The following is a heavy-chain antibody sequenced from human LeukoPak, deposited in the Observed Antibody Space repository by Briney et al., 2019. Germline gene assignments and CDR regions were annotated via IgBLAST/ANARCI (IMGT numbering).Heavy chain of an antibody. V-gene: IGHV3-48*01. CDR3: ARVNCTGGSCHGAFDI. CDR1: GFTFSSYS. Sequence: GGSLRLSCAASGFTFSSYSMNWVRQAPGKGLEWVSYISSSSSTIYYADSVKGRFTISRDNAKNSLYLQMNSLRAEDTAVYYCARVNCTGGSCHGAFDIWGQGTIVTVSS. D-gene: IGHD2-15*01. J-gene: IGHJ3*02. CDR2: ISSSSSTI.